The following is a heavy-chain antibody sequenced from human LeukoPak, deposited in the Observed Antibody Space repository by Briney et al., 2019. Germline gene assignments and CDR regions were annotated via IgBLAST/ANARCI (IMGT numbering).Heavy chain of an antibody. CDR1: GGSFSGYY. Sequence: SETLSLTCAVYGGSFSGYYWSWIRQPPGKGLEWIGEINHSGSTNYNPSLKSRVTISVDTSKNQFSLMLSSVTAADTAVYYCARGWDVLRFFRGDMDVWGKGTTVTVSS. CDR3: ARGWDVLRFFRGDMDV. D-gene: IGHD3-3*01. J-gene: IGHJ6*03. V-gene: IGHV4-34*01. CDR2: INHSGST.